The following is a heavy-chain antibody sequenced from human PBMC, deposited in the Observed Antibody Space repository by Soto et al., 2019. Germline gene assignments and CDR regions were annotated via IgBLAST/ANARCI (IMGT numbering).Heavy chain of an antibody. CDR3: ARVQGSDFCIASQSYYYMDV. Sequence: QVQLQESGPGLVKPSETLSLTCTVSGVSINTQYWSLVRQPPGKGLAWIGYLYNHGNAKHSPSLNVPVIMSFDTSKNQASLTLTSVTAEDTGVSYCARVQGSDFCIASQSYYYMDVWRKGATVTGSS. CDR1: GVSINTQY. CDR2: LYNHGNA. D-gene: IGHD2-15*01. V-gene: IGHV4-59*11. J-gene: IGHJ6*03.